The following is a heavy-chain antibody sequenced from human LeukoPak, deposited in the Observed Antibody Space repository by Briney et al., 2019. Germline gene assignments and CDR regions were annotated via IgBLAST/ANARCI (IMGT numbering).Heavy chain of an antibody. V-gene: IGHV3-23*01. Sequence: GGSLRLSCAASGFTFSSYAMSWVRQAPGEGLELVSAISGSGGSTYYADSVKGRFTISRDNSKNTLYLQMNSLRAEDTAVYYCARTQDIVVVVAAFDYWGQGTLVTVSS. CDR3: ARTQDIVVVVAAFDY. CDR1: GFTFSSYA. CDR2: ISGSGGST. D-gene: IGHD2-15*01. J-gene: IGHJ4*02.